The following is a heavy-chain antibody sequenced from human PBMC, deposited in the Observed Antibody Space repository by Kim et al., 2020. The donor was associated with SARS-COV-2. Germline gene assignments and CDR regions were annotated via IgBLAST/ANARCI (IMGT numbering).Heavy chain of an antibody. J-gene: IGHJ4*01. Sequence: SETLSLTCTVSGGSISSSSYYWGWIRQPPGKGLEWIGSIYYSGSTYYNPSLKSRVTISVDTSKNQFSLKLSSVTAADTAVYYCARHLRYVLQSIPDYFY. V-gene: IGHV4-39*01. CDR3: ARHLRYVLQSIPDYFY. CDR1: GGSISSSSYY. D-gene: IGHD4-4*01. CDR2: IYYSGST.